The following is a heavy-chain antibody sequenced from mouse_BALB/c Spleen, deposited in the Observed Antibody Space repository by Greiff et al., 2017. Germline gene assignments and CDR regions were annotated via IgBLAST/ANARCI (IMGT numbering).Heavy chain of an antibody. CDR3: ARINWDVWYFDV. D-gene: IGHD4-1*02. CDR2: IWAGGST. V-gene: IGHV2-9*02. Sequence: VKLMESGPGLVAPSQSLSITCTVSGFSLTSYGVHWVRQPPGKGLEWLGVIWAGGSTNYNSALMSRLSISKDNSKSQVFLKMNSLQTDDTAMYYCARINWDVWYFDVWGAGTTVTVSS. CDR1: GFSLTSYG. J-gene: IGHJ1*01.